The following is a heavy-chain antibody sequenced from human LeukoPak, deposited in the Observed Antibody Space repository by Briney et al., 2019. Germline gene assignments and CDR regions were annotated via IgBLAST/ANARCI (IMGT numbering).Heavy chain of an antibody. D-gene: IGHD6-19*01. Sequence: ASVKVSCKASGYTFTGYYLHWVRQAPGQGLEWMGWIHPNSGDTNYAQKFQGRVTMTRDTSISTAYMELSSLRSDDTAVYFCARLATVPGWGQGTLVTVSS. CDR1: GYTFTGYY. CDR2: IHPNSGDT. J-gene: IGHJ1*01. CDR3: ARLATVPG. V-gene: IGHV1-2*02.